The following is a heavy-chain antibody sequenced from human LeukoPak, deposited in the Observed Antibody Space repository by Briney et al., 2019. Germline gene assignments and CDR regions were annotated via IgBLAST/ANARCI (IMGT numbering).Heavy chain of an antibody. J-gene: IGHJ4*02. Sequence: SGGSLRLSCAASGFSFGGHYMSWMRQAPGKGPEWISYISWNGGDIAYADSVKGRFTISRDNAKNSLHLQMNSLRVEDTAVYHCVRHAGRTGGQWGQGTLIAVSS. CDR2: ISWNGGDI. CDR1: GFSFGGHY. CDR3: VRHAGRTGGQ. V-gene: IGHV3-11*01. D-gene: IGHD3-10*01.